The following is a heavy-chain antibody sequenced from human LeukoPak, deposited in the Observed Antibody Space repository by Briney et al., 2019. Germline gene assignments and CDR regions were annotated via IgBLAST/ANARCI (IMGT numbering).Heavy chain of an antibody. V-gene: IGHV3-7*01. Sequence: GGSLRLSCVPSGFSFSSYWMAWVRQAPGKGPEWVASIKQDGSEKFYADSVKGRFTISKNNAQNSLYLRMNSLRGEDTAVYYCAREDHSNYEYWGQGTSVTVSS. CDR2: IKQDGSEK. CDR1: GFSFSSYW. D-gene: IGHD4-11*01. CDR3: AREDHSNYEY. J-gene: IGHJ4*02.